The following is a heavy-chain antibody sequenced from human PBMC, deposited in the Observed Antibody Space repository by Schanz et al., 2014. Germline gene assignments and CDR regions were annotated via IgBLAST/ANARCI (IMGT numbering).Heavy chain of an antibody. Sequence: QVQLQESGPGLVKPSETLSLTCTVSGDSISTSYYWGWIRQPPGKGLEWIGSVYYSGGSYYNPSLKTRVTSSVDTSKTQFPLRLSSVTAADTAVYYCARTLVNGSRKWFVPWGPGTQVTVSS. J-gene: IGHJ5*02. CDR1: GDSISTSYY. V-gene: IGHV4-38-2*02. CDR2: VYYSGGS. D-gene: IGHD3-10*01. CDR3: ARTLVNGSRKWFVP.